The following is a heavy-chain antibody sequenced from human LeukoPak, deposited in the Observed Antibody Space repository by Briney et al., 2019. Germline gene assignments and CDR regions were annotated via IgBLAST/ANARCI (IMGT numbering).Heavy chain of an antibody. V-gene: IGHV3-23*01. CDR3: AKDTTVTTHWYFDL. D-gene: IGHD4-17*01. J-gene: IGHJ2*01. Sequence: PGASLRLSCAASGFTFSSYAMSWVRQAPGKGLEWVSGISGSGGNTYYADSVKGRFSISRDNSKNTLYLQMNSLRAEVTAVYYCAKDTTVTTHWYFDLWGRGTLVTVSS. CDR1: GFTFSSYA. CDR2: ISGSGGNT.